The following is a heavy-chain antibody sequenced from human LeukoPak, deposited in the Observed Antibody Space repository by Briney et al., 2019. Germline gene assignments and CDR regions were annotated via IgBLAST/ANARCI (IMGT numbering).Heavy chain of an antibody. CDR1: GFTFSSHA. CDR2: IFGSGGSP. J-gene: IGHJ5*02. V-gene: IGHV3-23*01. D-gene: IGHD4-17*01. CDR3: AKETVTNNWFDP. Sequence: TGGSLRLSCEASGFTFSSHAMYWVRQAPGKGLEWVAGIFGSGGSPHYADPVKGRFTISRDNSKNTLYLQMNSLRAEDTAVYYCAKETVTNNWFDPWGQGTLVTVSS.